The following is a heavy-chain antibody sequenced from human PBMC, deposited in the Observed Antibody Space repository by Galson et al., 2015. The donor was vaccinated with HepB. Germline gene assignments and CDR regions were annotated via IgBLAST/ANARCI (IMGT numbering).Heavy chain of an antibody. J-gene: IGHJ6*03. CDR2: ISYDGSNT. V-gene: IGHV3-30*18. Sequence: SLRLSCAASGFTFSSFGMHWVRQAPGKGLEWVAVISYDGSNTYYADSVKGRFTISRDNSKNTLYLQMNSLRAEDTAVYYCAKETIVVVRFGNYYYMDVWGKGTTVTVSS. CDR1: GFTFSSFG. CDR3: AKETIVVVRFGNYYYMDV. D-gene: IGHD2-2*01.